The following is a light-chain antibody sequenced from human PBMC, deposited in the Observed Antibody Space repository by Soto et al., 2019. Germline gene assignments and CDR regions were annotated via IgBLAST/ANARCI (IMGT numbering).Light chain of an antibody. CDR3: QQYDNLPLP. Sequence: DIQMTQSPSPLSASVGDRVTITCQASQDISNYLNWYQQKPGKATKLLIYDASNLETGVPSRFSGSGSGTDFTFTISSLQPEDIATYYCQQYDNLPLPFGGGTKVDIX. V-gene: IGKV1-33*01. J-gene: IGKJ4*01. CDR2: DAS. CDR1: QDISNY.